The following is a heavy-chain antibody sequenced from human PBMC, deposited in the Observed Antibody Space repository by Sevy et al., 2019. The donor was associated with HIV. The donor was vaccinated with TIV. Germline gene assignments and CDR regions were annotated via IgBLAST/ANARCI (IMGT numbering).Heavy chain of an antibody. J-gene: IGHJ6*02. CDR1: GGSFSGYY. CDR3: AREGARSSYYGSGSYSWYYYYGMDV. CDR2: INHSGST. V-gene: IGHV4-34*01. Sequence: LSLTCAVYGGSFSGYYWSWIRQPPGKGLEWIGEINHSGSTNYNPSLKSRVTISVDTSKNQFSLKLSSVTAADTAVYYCAREGARSSYYGSGSYSWYYYYGMDVWGQGTTVTVSS. D-gene: IGHD3-10*01.